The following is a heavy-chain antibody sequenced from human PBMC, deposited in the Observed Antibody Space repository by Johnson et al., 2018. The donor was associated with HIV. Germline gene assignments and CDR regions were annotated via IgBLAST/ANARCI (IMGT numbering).Heavy chain of an antibody. Sequence: QLVESGGGFVKPGGSLRLSCAASGFTFSDYYMTWIRQAPGKGLEWVSYISSSGGTISYTDSVKGRFTISRDNAKNSLYLHMNSLRAEDTAVYYCATVWRNEGRHAFDVWGQGTMVTVSS. CDR1: GFTFSDYY. CDR2: ISSSGGTI. CDR3: ATVWRNEGRHAFDV. D-gene: IGHD1-1*01. V-gene: IGHV3-11*04. J-gene: IGHJ3*01.